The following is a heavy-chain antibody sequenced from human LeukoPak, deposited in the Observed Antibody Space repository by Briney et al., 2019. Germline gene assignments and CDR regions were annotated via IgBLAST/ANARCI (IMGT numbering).Heavy chain of an antibody. CDR1: GFTFSSYG. J-gene: IGHJ4*02. V-gene: IGHV3-30*03. Sequence: PGRSLRLSCAASGFTFSSYGMHWVRQAPGKGLEWVAVISYDGSNKYYADSVKGRFTISRDNSKNTLYLQMNSLRAEDTAVYYCARDISQQVADYWGQGTLVTVSS. CDR2: ISYDGSNK. D-gene: IGHD6-13*01. CDR3: ARDISQQVADY.